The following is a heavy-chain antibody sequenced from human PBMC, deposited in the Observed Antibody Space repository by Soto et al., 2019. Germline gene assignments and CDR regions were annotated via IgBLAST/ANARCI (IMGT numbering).Heavy chain of an antibody. D-gene: IGHD6-13*01. Sequence: PGGSLRLSCAASGFTFSDYYMSWIRQTPGKGLECVSYITSSSTYTNYADSVKGRFTISRDNARNSMYLQMNSLRAEDTAVYYCARDSSSNYGMDVWGQGTTVTVS. CDR2: ITSSSTYT. J-gene: IGHJ6*02. CDR1: GFTFSDYY. V-gene: IGHV3-11*06. CDR3: ARDSSSNYGMDV.